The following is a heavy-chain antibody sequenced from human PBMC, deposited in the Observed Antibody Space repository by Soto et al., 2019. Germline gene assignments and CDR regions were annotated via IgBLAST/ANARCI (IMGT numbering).Heavy chain of an antibody. Sequence: GGSLRLSCAASGFTFSSYAMSWVRQAPGKGLEWVSAISGSGGSTYYADSVKGRFTISRDNSKNTLYLQMNSLRAEETAVYYCVPERFTSRNRDFDYWGQGTLVTVSS. CDR2: ISGSGGST. CDR3: VPERFTSRNRDFDY. V-gene: IGHV3-23*01. J-gene: IGHJ4*02. CDR1: GFTFSSYA. D-gene: IGHD3-3*01.